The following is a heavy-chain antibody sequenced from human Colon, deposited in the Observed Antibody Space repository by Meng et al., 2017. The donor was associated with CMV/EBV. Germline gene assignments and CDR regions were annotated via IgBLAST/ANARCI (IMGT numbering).Heavy chain of an antibody. J-gene: IGHJ5*01. CDR2: IYNSDNT. CDR3: ARETMAAVGLTVDS. V-gene: IGHV4-30-4*01. Sequence: SETLSLTCTVSGGSIRSGDFYWSWIRQAPGRGLEWLGYIYNSDNTYYNPTLKSRLIISADTSKNQFSLKLGSVTAADTAVYYCARETMAAVGLTVDSWGQGTLVTVSS. D-gene: IGHD6-13*01. CDR1: GGSIRSGDFY.